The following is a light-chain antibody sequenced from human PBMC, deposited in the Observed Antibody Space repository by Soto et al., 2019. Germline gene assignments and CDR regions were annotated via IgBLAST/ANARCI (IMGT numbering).Light chain of an antibody. Sequence: DIQMTQSPSSLSASVGDRVTITCRASQTISNYLSWYQHKPGKAPKILISAASTLQSGVPSRFSGNGSGTDFTLTISSLQPEDFATYFCQQSYNFPWTFGQGTKVEIK. CDR2: AAS. J-gene: IGKJ1*01. V-gene: IGKV1-39*01. CDR1: QTISNY. CDR3: QQSYNFPWT.